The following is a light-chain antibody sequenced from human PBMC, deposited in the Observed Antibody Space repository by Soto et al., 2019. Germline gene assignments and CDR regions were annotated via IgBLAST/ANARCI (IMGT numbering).Light chain of an antibody. Sequence: QSALTQPASVSGSPGQSITISYTGTSSDVGSYNLVSWYQQHPGKAPKLMIYEVSKRPSGVSNRFSGSKSGNTASLTISGLQAEDEADYYCCSYAGRVFGGGTKLTVL. J-gene: IGLJ2*01. CDR1: SSDVGSYNL. CDR3: CSYAGRV. CDR2: EVS. V-gene: IGLV2-23*02.